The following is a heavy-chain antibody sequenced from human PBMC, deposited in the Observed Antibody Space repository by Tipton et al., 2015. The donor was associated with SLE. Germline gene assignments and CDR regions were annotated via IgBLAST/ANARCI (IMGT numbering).Heavy chain of an antibody. J-gene: IGHJ3*02. CDR3: AREVTVTGGDAFDI. CDR1: GYSISSGYY. D-gene: IGHD4-17*01. V-gene: IGHV4-61*01. CDR2: ISYSGST. Sequence: TLSLTCAVSGYSISSGYYWSWIRQPPGKGLEWIGYISYSGSTNYNPSLKSRVTISLDTSTNQFSLKLNSVTAADTAVYYCAREVTVTGGDAFDIWGQGTMVTVSS.